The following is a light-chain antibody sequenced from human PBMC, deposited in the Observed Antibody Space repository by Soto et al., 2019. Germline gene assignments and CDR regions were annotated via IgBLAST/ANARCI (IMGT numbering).Light chain of an antibody. Sequence: DIQMTQSPSSLSASVGDRVTITCRASQDITNSFNWYQHRPGKAPKFLIYDASNLETGVPSRFSGSGSGTDFTFTISSLQPEDIGTYYCQQCVNFPFGQGTRLEIK. V-gene: IGKV1-33*01. J-gene: IGKJ5*01. CDR3: QQCVNFP. CDR2: DAS. CDR1: QDITNS.